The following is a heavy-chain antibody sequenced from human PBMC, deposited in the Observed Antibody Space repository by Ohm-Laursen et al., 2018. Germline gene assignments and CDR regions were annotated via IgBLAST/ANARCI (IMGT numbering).Heavy chain of an antibody. CDR3: ARDRTGISHFGY. V-gene: IGHV3-53*01. CDR1: GFTVSSDY. D-gene: IGHD1-1*01. Sequence: SLRLSCTASGFTVSSDYMSWVRQAPGKGLEWVSTIYSGGNTYYADSVKGRFTISRDNSKNTLFLQINSLRAEDTAVYYCARDRTGISHFGYWGQGTLVTVSS. J-gene: IGHJ4*02. CDR2: IYSGGNT.